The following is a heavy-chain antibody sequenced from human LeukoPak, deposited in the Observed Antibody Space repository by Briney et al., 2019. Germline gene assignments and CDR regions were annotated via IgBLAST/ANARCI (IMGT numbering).Heavy chain of an antibody. Sequence: ASVKVSCKASGYTFTGYYMHWVRQAPGQGLEWMGRINPNSGGTNYAQKFQGRVTMTRDTSISTAYMELSRLRSDAPAVFYFARFLKVAATPDYGGKGTLVTVSS. D-gene: IGHD2-15*01. V-gene: IGHV1-2*06. CDR2: INPNSGGT. J-gene: IGHJ4*02. CDR1: GYTFTGYY. CDR3: ARFLKVAATPDY.